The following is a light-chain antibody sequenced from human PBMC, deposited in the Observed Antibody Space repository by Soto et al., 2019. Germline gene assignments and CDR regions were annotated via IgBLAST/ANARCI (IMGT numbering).Light chain of an antibody. Sequence: EIVMTQSPATLSVSPGERATLSCRASQSVSSNLAWYQQKPGQAPRLLIYGASTRANGIPARFSGSGSGTESNLTISSTQSEDFAVYSCKHYNNWPPWTFGQGTKVEIK. V-gene: IGKV3-15*01. J-gene: IGKJ1*01. CDR3: KHYNNWPPWT. CDR2: GAS. CDR1: QSVSSN.